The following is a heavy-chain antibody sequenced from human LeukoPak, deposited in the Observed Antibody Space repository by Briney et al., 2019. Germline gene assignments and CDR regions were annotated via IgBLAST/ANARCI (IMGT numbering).Heavy chain of an antibody. J-gene: IGHJ4*02. D-gene: IGHD2-2*01. CDR1: GFTVSSNY. Sequence: GGSLRLSCAASGFTVSSNYMSWVRQAPGKGLEWVSVIYSGGSTYYADSVKGGFTISRDNSKNTLYLQMNSLRAEDTAVYYCARSEVVPAEFDCWGQGTLVTVSS. CDR3: ARSEVVPAEFDC. V-gene: IGHV3-66*01. CDR2: IYSGGST.